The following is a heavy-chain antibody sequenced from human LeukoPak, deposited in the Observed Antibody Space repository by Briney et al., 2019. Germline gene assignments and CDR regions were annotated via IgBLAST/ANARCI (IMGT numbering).Heavy chain of an antibody. CDR1: GFSFSSYS. CDR2: ISSSSSYI. CDR3: ARGPLGTMSDY. D-gene: IGHD3-10*02. V-gene: IGHV3-21*01. Sequence: GGSLRLSCAASGFSFSSYSMNWVRQAPGKGLEWVSSISSSSSYIYYADSVKGRFTISRDNAKNSLYLQMNSLRAEDTAVYYCARGPLGTMSDYWGQGTLVTVSS. J-gene: IGHJ4*02.